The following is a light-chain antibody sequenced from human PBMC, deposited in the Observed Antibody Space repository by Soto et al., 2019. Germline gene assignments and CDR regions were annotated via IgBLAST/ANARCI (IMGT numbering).Light chain of an antibody. CDR3: NSYTSSSTYV. Sequence: QSALTQPASVSGSPGQSITISCTGTSSDVGRYNYVSWYQQHPDKAPKLMIYEVSNRPSGVSNRFSGSKSGNMASMTISGLQAEDEADYYCNSYTSSSTYVFGTGTKLTV. V-gene: IGLV2-14*01. CDR2: EVS. J-gene: IGLJ1*01. CDR1: SSDVGRYNY.